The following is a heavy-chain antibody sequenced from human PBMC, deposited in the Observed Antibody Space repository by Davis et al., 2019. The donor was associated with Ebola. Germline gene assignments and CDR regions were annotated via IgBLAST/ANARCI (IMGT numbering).Heavy chain of an antibody. CDR1: GFTFSSYA. CDR3: ARDKGLWPNYYGMDV. Sequence: GESLKISCSASGFTFSSYAMHWVRQAPGKGLEYVSAISSNGGSTYYADSVKGRFTISRDNSKNTLYLQMSSLRAEDTAVYYCARDKGLWPNYYGMDVWGKGTTVTVSS. J-gene: IGHJ6*04. D-gene: IGHD2/OR15-2a*01. CDR2: ISSNGGST. V-gene: IGHV3-64D*06.